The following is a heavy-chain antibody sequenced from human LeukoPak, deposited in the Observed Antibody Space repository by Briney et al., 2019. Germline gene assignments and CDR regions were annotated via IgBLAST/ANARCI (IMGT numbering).Heavy chain of an antibody. CDR2: ISGSGGST. CDR3: AELGITMIGGV. CDR1: GITFSCYG. J-gene: IGHJ6*04. V-gene: IGHV3-23*01. D-gene: IGHD3-10*02. Sequence: GGSLRFSCAASGITFSCYGMSWVRKAAGKVLEWVSAISGSGGSTYYADSEKGRFTISRDNAKNSLYLQMNSLRAEDTAVYYCAELGITMIGGVWGKGTTVTISS.